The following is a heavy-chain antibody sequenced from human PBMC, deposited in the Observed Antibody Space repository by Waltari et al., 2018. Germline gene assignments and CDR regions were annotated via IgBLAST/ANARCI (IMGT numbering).Heavy chain of an antibody. CDR3: ARAGGFYDAFDI. CDR1: GGTFSSYA. J-gene: IGHJ3*02. V-gene: IGHV1-69*04. D-gene: IGHD3-16*01. Sequence: QVQLVQSGAEVKKPGSSVKVSCKASGGTFSSYAISWVRQAPGQGLEWMGGIIRILGIAHDAKRFKGRVTITADEATSTAYMELSSRRSEVTVEYYCARAGGFYDAFDIWGQGTMVTVSS. CDR2: IIRILGIA.